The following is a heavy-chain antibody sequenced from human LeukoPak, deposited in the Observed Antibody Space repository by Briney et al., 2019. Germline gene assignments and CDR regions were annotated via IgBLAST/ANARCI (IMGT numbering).Heavy chain of an antibody. J-gene: IGHJ5*02. D-gene: IGHD2-15*01. Sequence: ASVKVSCKASGGTFSSYAISWVRQAPGQGLEWMGGIIPIFGTANYAQKFQGRVTITADESTSTAYMELSSLRSEGTAVYYCAREVVVVAATRGHWFDPWGQGTLVTVSS. V-gene: IGHV1-69*13. CDR3: AREVVVVAATRGHWFDP. CDR1: GGTFSSYA. CDR2: IIPIFGTA.